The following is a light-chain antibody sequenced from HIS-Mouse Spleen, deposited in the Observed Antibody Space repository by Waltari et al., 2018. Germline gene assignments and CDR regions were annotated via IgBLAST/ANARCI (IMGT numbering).Light chain of an antibody. V-gene: IGLV2-8*01. CDR3: SSYAGSNNVV. CDR2: EVS. J-gene: IGLJ2*01. CDR1: SRDVGCYNY. Sequence: QSALTQPPSASGSPGQSVTISCTGTSRDVGCYNYVSWYQQHPGKAPKLMIYEVSKRPSGVPDRFSGSKSGNTASLTVSGLQAEDEADYYCSSYAGSNNVVFGGGTKLTVL.